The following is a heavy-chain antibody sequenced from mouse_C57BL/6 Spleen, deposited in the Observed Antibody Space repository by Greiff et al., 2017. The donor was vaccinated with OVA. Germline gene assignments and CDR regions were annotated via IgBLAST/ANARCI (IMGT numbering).Heavy chain of an antibody. J-gene: IGHJ1*03. Sequence: QVQLQQSGAELVRPGASVTLSCKASGYTFTDYEMHWVKQTPVHGLEWIGAIDPETGGTAYNQKFKGKAILTADKSSSTAYMELRSLTSEDSAVYYCPRRGNYRYWYFDVWGTGTTVTVSS. CDR3: PRRGNYRYWYFDV. V-gene: IGHV1-15*01. CDR2: IDPETGGT. CDR1: GYTFTDYE. D-gene: IGHD2-1*01.